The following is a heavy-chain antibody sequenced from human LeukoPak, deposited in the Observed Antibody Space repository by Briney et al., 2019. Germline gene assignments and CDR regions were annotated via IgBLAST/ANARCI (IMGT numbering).Heavy chain of an antibody. CDR2: IGGSGSHT. CDR1: GFTFSSYA. CDR3: AKAVDIVGPTNMDV. D-gene: IGHD2-2*03. J-gene: IGHJ6*03. V-gene: IGHV3-23*01. Sequence: PGGSLRLSCAASGFTFSSYAMTWVRQAPGKGLEWVSGIGGSGSHTYYADSVKGRFTISRDNSKNTLHLQMNSLRAEDTAVYYCAKAVDIVGPTNMDVWGKGTTVTVSS.